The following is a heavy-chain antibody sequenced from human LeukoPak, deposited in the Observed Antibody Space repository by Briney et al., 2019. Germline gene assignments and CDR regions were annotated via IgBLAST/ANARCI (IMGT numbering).Heavy chain of an antibody. CDR3: PRLRGQQLPHYYFDS. CDR1: GYSFSGYW. CDR2: IFPGDSQI. V-gene: IGHV5-51*01. Sequence: GESLRISCKGSGYSFSGYWIGWVRQVPGRGLEWMAIIFPGDSQIKYSPSFQGQVGFSADKSINTAYLQWSSLKTSDSAMYYCPRLRGQQLPHYYFDSGGQGTLVTVSS. J-gene: IGHJ4*02. D-gene: IGHD6-13*01.